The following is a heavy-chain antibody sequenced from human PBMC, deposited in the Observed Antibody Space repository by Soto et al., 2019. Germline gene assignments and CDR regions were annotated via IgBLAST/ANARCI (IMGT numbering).Heavy chain of an antibody. Sequence: SETLSLTCTVSGGSIDFYYWSLIRQPPGKGLEWIGNIYYRGSSNYNPSLKSRVTISVDTSKSQFSLNLSSVTAADTAVYYCARDVWDSSGYYSRSYFDCWGQGTLVTVSS. CDR2: IYYRGSS. CDR1: GGSIDFYY. V-gene: IGHV4-59*13. D-gene: IGHD3-22*01. CDR3: ARDVWDSSGYYSRSYFDC. J-gene: IGHJ4*02.